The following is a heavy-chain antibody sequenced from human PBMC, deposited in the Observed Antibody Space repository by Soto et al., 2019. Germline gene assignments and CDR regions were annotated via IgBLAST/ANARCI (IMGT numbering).Heavy chain of an antibody. V-gene: IGHV4-34*01. CDR3: ARQLRYMDV. J-gene: IGHJ6*03. Sequence: PSETLSLTCAVYGGSLSGNYWGWIRQPPGKGLEWIGETHPTGSTAYNPSLKSRVIISVDTSRNQFSLKLNSVTAADTAVYYCARQLRYMDVWGKGTTVTVSS. CDR2: THPTGST. CDR1: GGSLSGNY.